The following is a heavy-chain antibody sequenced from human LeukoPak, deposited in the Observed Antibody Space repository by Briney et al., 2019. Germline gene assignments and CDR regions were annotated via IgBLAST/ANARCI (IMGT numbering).Heavy chain of an antibody. CDR2: INHSGST. CDR1: GGSFSGYY. CDR3: ARGRLDY. V-gene: IGHV4-34*01. J-gene: IGHJ4*02. Sequence: SETQSLTCAVYGGSFSGYYWSCIRQPPGKGLEWIGEINHSGSTNYNPSLKSRVTISVDTSKNQFSLKLSSVTAADTAVYYCARGRLDYWGQGTLVTVSS.